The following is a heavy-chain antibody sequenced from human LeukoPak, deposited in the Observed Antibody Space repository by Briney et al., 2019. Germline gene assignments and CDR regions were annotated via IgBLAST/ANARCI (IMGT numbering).Heavy chain of an antibody. CDR2: MNPNSGNT. Sequence: ASVKVSCKASGYTFTSYDINWVRQATGQGLEWMGWMNPNSGNTGYAQKFQGRDTMTRNTSISTAYMELSSLRSEDTAVYYCARGGEAGDYGDYGKHYYYYYGMDVWGQGTTVTVSS. CDR3: ARGGEAGDYGDYGKHYYYYYGMDV. V-gene: IGHV1-8*01. D-gene: IGHD4-17*01. J-gene: IGHJ6*02. CDR1: GYTFTSYD.